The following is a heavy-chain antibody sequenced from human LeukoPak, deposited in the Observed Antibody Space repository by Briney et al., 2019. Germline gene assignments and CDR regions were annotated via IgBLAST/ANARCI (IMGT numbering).Heavy chain of an antibody. V-gene: IGHV3-30*02. Sequence: GGSLRLSCAASGFTFRSYGMHWVRQAPGKGLEWVAFIRYDGTNKYQADSVKGRFTISRDNSKNTPYLQMNSLRAEDTAVYYCAKDRDYSNFVHYFFDYWGQGTLVTVSS. CDR2: IRYDGTNK. CDR3: AKDRDYSNFVHYFFDY. J-gene: IGHJ4*02. CDR1: GFTFRSYG. D-gene: IGHD4-11*01.